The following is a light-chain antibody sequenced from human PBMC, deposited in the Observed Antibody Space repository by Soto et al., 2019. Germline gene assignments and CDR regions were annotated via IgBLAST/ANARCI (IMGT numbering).Light chain of an antibody. Sequence: DIVMTQSPISLPVTPGEPASISCRSSQSLLHSNGYNYLDWYLQKPGQSPQLLIYLGSNRASGVPDRFSGRGSGTDFTLKISRVEAEDVGVYYCMQALQTPSFGQGTKLEIK. CDR1: QSLLHSNGYNY. CDR2: LGS. CDR3: MQALQTPS. V-gene: IGKV2-28*01. J-gene: IGKJ2*01.